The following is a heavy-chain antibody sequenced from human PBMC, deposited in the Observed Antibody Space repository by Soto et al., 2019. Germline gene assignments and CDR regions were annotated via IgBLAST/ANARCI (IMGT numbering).Heavy chain of an antibody. CDR2: IYWDDDK. CDR3: VHSYRDTNSYYYFFDY. CDR1: GFSLSASGVG. D-gene: IGHD3-16*02. J-gene: IGHJ4*02. V-gene: IGHV2-5*02. Sequence: QITLKESGPTLVKPTQTLTLTCTFSGFSLSASGVGVGWIRQPPGKALEWLALIYWDDDKRYNPSLKSRLTITKDNSKNQVVLTLTKMDHGDTSTYYCVHSYRDTNSYYYFFDYWGQGTLVTVSS.